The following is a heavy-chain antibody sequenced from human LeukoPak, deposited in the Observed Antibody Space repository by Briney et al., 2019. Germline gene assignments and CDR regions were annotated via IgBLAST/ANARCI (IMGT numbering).Heavy chain of an antibody. CDR2: IIPIFGTA. D-gene: IGHD3-10*01. CDR1: GGTFSSYA. J-gene: IGHJ3*01. Sequence: SVKVSCKASGGTFSSYAISWVRQAPGQGLEWMGGIIPIFGTANYAQKFQGRVTITADESTSTAYMELSSLTSEDTAMYYCAREGEYYAESGNLIDAADVWGQGTMVIVSA. CDR3: AREGEYYAESGNLIDAADV. V-gene: IGHV1-69*13.